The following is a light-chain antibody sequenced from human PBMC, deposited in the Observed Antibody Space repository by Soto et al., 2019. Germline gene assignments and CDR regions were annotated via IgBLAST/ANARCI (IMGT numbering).Light chain of an antibody. J-gene: IGKJ1*01. CDR3: QQYGSTPWT. V-gene: IGKV3-20*01. CDR2: GAS. CDR1: QSVSGRY. Sequence: EIVLTQSPGTLSLSPGERATLSCRASQSVSGRYLAWYQQKPGQAPRPLIYGASSRASGIPDRFSRSGSGTDSNLTISRLEPEDFAVYYCQQYGSTPWTFGQGTKVDIK.